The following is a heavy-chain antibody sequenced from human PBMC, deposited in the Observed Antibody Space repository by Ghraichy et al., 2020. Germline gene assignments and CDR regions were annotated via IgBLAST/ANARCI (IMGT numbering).Heavy chain of an antibody. D-gene: IGHD6-19*01. V-gene: IGHV4-31*03. CDR3: AKDHSSTPGQMDV. J-gene: IGHJ6*02. CDR1: GGAISSGGYY. Sequence: SETLSLTCTVSGGAISSGGYYWSWIRQRPGKGLEWIGYTFHSGNTYYNPSLRSRVTISADTSKNQFSLRVSSVTAADTAVYYCAKDHSSTPGQMDVWGQGTTVTFSS. CDR2: TFHSGNT.